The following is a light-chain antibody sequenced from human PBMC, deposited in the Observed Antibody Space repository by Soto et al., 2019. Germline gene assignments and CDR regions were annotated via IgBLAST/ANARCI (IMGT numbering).Light chain of an antibody. CDR2: ANS. CDR3: QSYDSGLSGSGV. V-gene: IGLV1-40*01. Sequence: QSVLTQPPSVSGAPGQRVTISCTGSSSNIGAGYDVHWYQQLPGTAPKLLIYANSDRPSGVPDRFSGSKSGTSASLAITGLQAEDEADYYCQSYDSGLSGSGVFGGGTQLTVL. CDR1: SSNIGAGYD. J-gene: IGLJ3*02.